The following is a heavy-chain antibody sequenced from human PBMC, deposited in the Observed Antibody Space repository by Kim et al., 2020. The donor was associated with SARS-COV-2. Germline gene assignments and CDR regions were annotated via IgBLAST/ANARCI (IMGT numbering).Heavy chain of an antibody. V-gene: IGHV4-61*05. CDR3: ARSITILGMVITFDY. D-gene: IGHD3-3*01. Sequence: PALKSRVTSSVDKTKNPFSLKLSSVTAADTAVYYCARSITILGMVITFDYWGQGTLVTVSS. J-gene: IGHJ4*02.